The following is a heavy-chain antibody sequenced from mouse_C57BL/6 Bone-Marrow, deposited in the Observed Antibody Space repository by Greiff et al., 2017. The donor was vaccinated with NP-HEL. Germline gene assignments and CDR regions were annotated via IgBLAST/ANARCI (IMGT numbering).Heavy chain of an antibody. CDR1: FYSFSSSW. D-gene: IGHD4-1*01. CDR2: IYPGDGDT. V-gene: IGHV1-82*01. CDR3: ARWGNWQDY. J-gene: IGHJ2*01. Sequence: QVPLQQSRPAPAPPFPSFHISFNSSFYSFSSSWMNWVKQRPGKGLEWIGRIYPGDGDTNYNGKFKGKATLTADKSSSTAYMQLSSLTSEDSEVYFCARWGNWQDYWGQGTTLTVSS.